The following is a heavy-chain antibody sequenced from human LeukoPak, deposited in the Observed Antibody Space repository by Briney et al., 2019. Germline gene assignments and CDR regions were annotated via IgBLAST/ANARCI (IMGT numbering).Heavy chain of an antibody. CDR3: ARGFGFDP. V-gene: IGHV3-48*03. CDR1: VFTASSYE. Sequence: GGSLRLSCAASVFTASSYEMNWVRQAPGKGLEWASYISSSGTIISYADSVRGRFTISRDNAKSSLYLQMNSLRAEDTAVYYCARGFGFDPWGQGTPVTVSS. J-gene: IGHJ5*02. CDR2: ISSSGTII.